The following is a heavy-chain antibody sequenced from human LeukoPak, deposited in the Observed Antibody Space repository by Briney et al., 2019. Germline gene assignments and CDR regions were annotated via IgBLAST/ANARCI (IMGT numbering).Heavy chain of an antibody. V-gene: IGHV3-30*18. D-gene: IGHD5-12*01. CDR2: ISYDGSKQ. CDR1: GFTFSSHD. Sequence: GGSLRLSCAASGFTFSSHDMHWVRQAPGKGLEWVAAISYDGSKQLYADSVKGRFTISRDNSKDTLNLQMNSLRADDTAVYYCAKARDIGTYYYYAMDVWGQGATVTVSS. J-gene: IGHJ6*02. CDR3: AKARDIGTYYYYAMDV.